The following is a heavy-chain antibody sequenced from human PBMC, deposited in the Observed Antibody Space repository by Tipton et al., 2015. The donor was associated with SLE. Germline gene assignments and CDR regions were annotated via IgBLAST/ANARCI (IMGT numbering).Heavy chain of an antibody. V-gene: IGHV3-23*01. D-gene: IGHD1-26*01. CDR2: ISGSGGST. Sequence: LSLTCTVSGGSISSYYWSWIRQAPGKGLEWVSAISGSGGSTYYADSVKGRFTISRDNSKNTLYLQMNSLRAEDTAVYYCAKASYSGSLDYWGQGTLVTVSS. CDR3: AKASYSGSLDY. J-gene: IGHJ4*02. CDR1: GGSISSYY.